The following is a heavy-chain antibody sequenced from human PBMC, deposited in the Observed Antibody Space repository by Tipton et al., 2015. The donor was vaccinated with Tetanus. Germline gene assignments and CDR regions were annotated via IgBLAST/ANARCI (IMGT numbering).Heavy chain of an antibody. CDR3: ARDQGGGRVVRLNWFDP. CDR2: IYIPEGT. CDR1: GDSINRSY. V-gene: IGHV4-59*01. J-gene: IGHJ5*02. Sequence: TLSLTCTVSGDSINRSYWSWIRQSPGKGLEWIGYIYIPEGTIYNPSLQSRVIISVDTSKSQVSLRLTSVTAADTAIYYCARDQGGGRVVRLNWFDPWGPGTLVTVSS. D-gene: IGHD6-6*01.